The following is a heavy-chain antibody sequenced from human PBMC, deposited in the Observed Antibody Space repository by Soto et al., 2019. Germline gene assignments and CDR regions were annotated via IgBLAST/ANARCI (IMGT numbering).Heavy chain of an antibody. CDR1: GGSISSSTYY. V-gene: IGHV4-39*01. J-gene: IGHJ4*02. CDR3: ARLSLDY. Sequence: QLQLQESGPGLVKPSETLSLTCTVSGGSISSSTYYWGWIRQPPGKGLEWIASIYSGGTTFYNPSLKRRVTISVDTSKNQFSLKMTSVTAADTAVYYCARLSLDYWGQGILVTVSS. CDR2: IYSGGTT.